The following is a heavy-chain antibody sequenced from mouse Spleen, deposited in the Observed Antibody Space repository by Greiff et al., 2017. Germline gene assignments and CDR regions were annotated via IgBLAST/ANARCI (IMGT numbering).Heavy chain of an antibody. V-gene: IGHV5-12-1*01. CDR2: ISSGGGST. CDR3: ARRSYYVDY. J-gene: IGHJ2*01. Sequence: EVHLVESGGGLVKPGGSLKLSCAASGFAFSSYDMSWVRQTPEKRLEWVAYISSGGGSTYYPDTVKGRFTISRDNAKNTLYLQMSSLKSEDTAMYYCARRSYYVDYWGQGTTLTVSS. CDR1: GFAFSSYD.